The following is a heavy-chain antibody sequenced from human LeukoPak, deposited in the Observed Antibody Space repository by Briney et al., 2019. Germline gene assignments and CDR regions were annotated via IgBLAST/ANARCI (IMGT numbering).Heavy chain of an antibody. Sequence: ASVKVSCKASGYTFTDYYIHWVRQAPGQGLEWMGWINPDSGSTSYEQKFKGRVTMTRATSISTAYIELSRLTSDDTAVYYCVKGWDSSGSYAFDIWGQGTMVTVSS. CDR1: GYTFTDYY. J-gene: IGHJ3*02. D-gene: IGHD3-22*01. V-gene: IGHV1-2*02. CDR2: INPDSGST. CDR3: VKGWDSSGSYAFDI.